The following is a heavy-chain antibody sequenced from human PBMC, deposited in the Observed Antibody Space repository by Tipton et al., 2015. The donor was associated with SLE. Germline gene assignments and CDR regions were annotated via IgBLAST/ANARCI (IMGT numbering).Heavy chain of an antibody. CDR3: ARALGDYGYYYGMDV. V-gene: IGHV3-30*04. J-gene: IGHJ6*02. CDR1: GFTSTTYA. CDR2: ISYDGSNR. Sequence: SLRLSCAASGFTSTTYAMHWVRQAPGKGLEWVAVISYDGSNRYYADSVKGRFTISRDNSKNTLYLQMNSLRAEDTAVYYCARALGDYGYYYGMDVWGQGTTVTVSS. D-gene: IGHD4-17*01.